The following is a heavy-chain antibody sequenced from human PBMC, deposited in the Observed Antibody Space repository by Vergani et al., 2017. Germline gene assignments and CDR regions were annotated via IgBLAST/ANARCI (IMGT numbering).Heavy chain of an antibody. CDR1: GFTFSSYE. D-gene: IGHD3-3*01. V-gene: IGHV3-48*03. J-gene: IGHJ4*02. CDR2: ISSSGSTI. CDR3: ASNSGFGVVSYFDY. Sequence: EVQLVESGGGLVQPGGSLRLSCAASGFTFSSYEMNWVRQAPGKGLEWVSYISSSGSTIYYADSVKGRFTISRDNAKNSLYLQMNSLRAEDTAVYYCASNSGFGVVSYFDYWGQGTLVTVSS.